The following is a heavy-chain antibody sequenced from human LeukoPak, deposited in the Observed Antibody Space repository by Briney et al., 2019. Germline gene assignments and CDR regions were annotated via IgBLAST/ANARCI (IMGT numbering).Heavy chain of an antibody. V-gene: IGHV4-59*08. J-gene: IGHJ3*02. CDR2: IYYSGST. CDR1: GGSISSYY. D-gene: IGHD3-22*01. CDR3: ARLSYYYDSSESDI. Sequence: SETLSLTCTVSGGSISSYYCTWIRQPPGKGLEWIGYIYYSGSTKYNPSLKNRVTISVDTSKNQFSLNLTSVTAADTAIYYCARLSYYYDSSESDIWSEGTMVTVSS.